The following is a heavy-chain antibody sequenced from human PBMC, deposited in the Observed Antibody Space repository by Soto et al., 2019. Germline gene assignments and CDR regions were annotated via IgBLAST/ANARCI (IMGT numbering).Heavy chain of an antibody. CDR1: GGSISSSSYY. J-gene: IGHJ6*03. Sequence: SETLSLTCTVSGGSISSSSYYWGWIRQPPGKGLEWIGSIYYSGSTYYNPSLKSRVTISVDTSKNQFSLKLSSVTAADTAVYYCARVGYCSGGSCYSLGYYYYYMDVWGKGTTVTVSS. CDR3: ARVGYCSGGSCYSLGYYYYYMDV. D-gene: IGHD2-15*01. V-gene: IGHV4-39*01. CDR2: IYYSGST.